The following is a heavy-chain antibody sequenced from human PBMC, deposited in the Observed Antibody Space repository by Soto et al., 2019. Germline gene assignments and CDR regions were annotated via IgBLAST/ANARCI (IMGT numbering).Heavy chain of an antibody. CDR2: ISAYNSNT. CDR3: AINPDLYSGYAPV. CDR1: GYTFTSYG. D-gene: IGHD5-12*01. J-gene: IGHJ4*02. V-gene: IGHV1-18*01. Sequence: ASGYTFTSYGISWVRQAPGQGLEWMGWISAYNSNTNYAQKLQGRVTMTTDTSTSTAYMELRSLRSDDTAVYYCAINPDLYSGYAPVWGQGTLVTVSS.